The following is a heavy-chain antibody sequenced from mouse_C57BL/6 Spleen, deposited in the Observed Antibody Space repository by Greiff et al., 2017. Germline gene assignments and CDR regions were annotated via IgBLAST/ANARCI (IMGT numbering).Heavy chain of an antibody. CDR3: ARDLTGTMDY. CDR2: ISYDGSN. CDR1: GYSITSGYY. Sequence: EVQLQESGPGLVKPSQSLSLTCSVTGYSITSGYYWNWIRQFPGNKLEWMGYISYDGSNNYNPSLKNRISITRDTSKNQFFLKLNSVTTEDTATYYCARDLTGTMDYGGQGTTRTVSS. J-gene: IGHJ2*01. D-gene: IGHD4-1*01. V-gene: IGHV3-6*01.